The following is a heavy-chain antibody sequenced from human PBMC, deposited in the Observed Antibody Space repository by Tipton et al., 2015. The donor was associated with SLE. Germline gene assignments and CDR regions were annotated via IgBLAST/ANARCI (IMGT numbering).Heavy chain of an antibody. CDR3: ARRRESSSSLDY. J-gene: IGHJ4*02. D-gene: IGHD6-6*01. Sequence: SLRLSCAASGFTVSSHYMTWVRQAPGKGLEWVSVIYSGGSTSYADSVKGRFTISRDNSKNTLYLQMNSLRVEDTAMYYCARRRESSSSLDYWGQGTLVTVSS. CDR1: GFTVSSHY. CDR2: IYSGGST. V-gene: IGHV3-66*04.